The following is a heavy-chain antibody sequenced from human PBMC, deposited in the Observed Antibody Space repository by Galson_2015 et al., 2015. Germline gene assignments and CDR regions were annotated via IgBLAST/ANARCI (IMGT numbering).Heavy chain of an antibody. CDR2: IWYDGSNK. Sequence: LRLSCAASGFTFSSYGMHWVRQAPGKGLEWVAVIWYDGSNKYYADSVKGRFTISRDNSKNTLYLQMNSLRAEDTAVYYCARDGGAGWFDPWGQGTLVTVSS. J-gene: IGHJ5*02. CDR3: ARDGGAGWFDP. CDR1: GFTFSSYG. V-gene: IGHV3-33*01. D-gene: IGHD3-16*01.